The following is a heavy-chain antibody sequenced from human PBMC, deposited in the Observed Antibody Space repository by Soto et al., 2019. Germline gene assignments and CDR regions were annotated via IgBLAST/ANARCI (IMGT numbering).Heavy chain of an antibody. D-gene: IGHD3-16*01. CDR1: GYTFTGFG. V-gene: IGHV1-18*01. Sequence: ASVKVSCKASGYTFTGFGISWVRQAPGQGLEWMGWISVYNGNTNYAQKFQDRVTMTTDTSTNTAYMELRSLRSDDTAVYYCVRDDPGEPLDYFYYYGMDVWGKGTTVTVSS. J-gene: IGHJ6*04. CDR2: ISVYNGNT. CDR3: VRDDPGEPLDYFYYYGMDV.